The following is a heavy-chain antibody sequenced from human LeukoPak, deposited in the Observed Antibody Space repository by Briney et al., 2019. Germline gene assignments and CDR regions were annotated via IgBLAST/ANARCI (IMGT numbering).Heavy chain of an antibody. CDR3: ASALNSRSSSC. V-gene: IGHV1-2*02. J-gene: IGHJ4*02. Sequence: GASVKVSCQASGYRFTDYYMHWVRQAPGQGLEWMGWFNPESGGTNYAQKFQGRVTTTTDTTISTAYMELTRLRSDDTAVYYCASALNSRSSSCWGQGTRVTVSS. CDR1: GYRFTDYY. CDR2: FNPESGGT. D-gene: IGHD6-13*01.